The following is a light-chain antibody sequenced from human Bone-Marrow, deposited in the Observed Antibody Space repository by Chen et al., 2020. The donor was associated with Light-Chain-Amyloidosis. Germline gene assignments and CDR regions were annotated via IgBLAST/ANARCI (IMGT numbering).Light chain of an antibody. CDR2: RDT. J-gene: IGLJ2*01. Sequence: SYELTQPPSVSLSPGQTPRITCSGDVLPTKYAYWYQQKPGQAPVLVIHRDTERPSGISERFSGSSSGTTATLTISGVQAEDEADYHCQSADSSGTYEVIFGGGTKLTVL. V-gene: IGLV3-25*03. CDR3: QSADSSGTYEVI. CDR1: VLPTKY.